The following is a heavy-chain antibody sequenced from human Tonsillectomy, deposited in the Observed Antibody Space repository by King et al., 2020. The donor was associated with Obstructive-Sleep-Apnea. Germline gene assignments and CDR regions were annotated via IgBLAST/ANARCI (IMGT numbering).Heavy chain of an antibody. D-gene: IGHD5-18*01. Sequence: VQLVESGGGLVRPGGSLRLSCAASGFTFRSYSMNWVRQVPGKGLEWVSSISSTTSYIYYADSVKGRFTISRDNAKNSLYLQMNSLRAEDTAVYYCAREYGYEDYSDYWGQGTLVTVSS. J-gene: IGHJ4*02. CDR2: ISSTTSYI. V-gene: IGHV3-21*06. CDR3: AREYGYEDYSDY. CDR1: GFTFRSYS.